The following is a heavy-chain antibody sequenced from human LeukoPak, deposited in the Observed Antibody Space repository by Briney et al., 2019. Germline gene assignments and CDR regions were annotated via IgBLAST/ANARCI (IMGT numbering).Heavy chain of an antibody. Sequence: GGSLRLSCAASGFIFSNYNMTWVRQAPGKGLEWVSSISGGGSYIYYADSVKGRFTISRDNAKNSLYLQMNSLRAEDTAVYYCAELGITMIGGVWGKGTTVTISS. D-gene: IGHD3-10*02. CDR3: AELGITMIGGV. V-gene: IGHV3-21*01. J-gene: IGHJ6*04. CDR1: GFIFSNYN. CDR2: ISGGGSYI.